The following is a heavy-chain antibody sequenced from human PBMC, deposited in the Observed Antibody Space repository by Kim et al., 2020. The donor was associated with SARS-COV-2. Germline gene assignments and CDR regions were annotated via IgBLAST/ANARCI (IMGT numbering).Heavy chain of an antibody. CDR3: ATTPDYGDSH. CDR2: NK. V-gene: IGHV3-30*02. D-gene: IGHD4-17*01. J-gene: IGHJ4*02. Sequence: NKYYADSVKGRFTISRDNSKNTLYLQMNSLRAEDTAVYYCATTPDYGDSHWGQGTLVTVSS.